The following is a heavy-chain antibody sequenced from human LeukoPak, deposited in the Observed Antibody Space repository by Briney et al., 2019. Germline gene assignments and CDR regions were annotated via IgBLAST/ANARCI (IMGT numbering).Heavy chain of an antibody. CDR3: ARASGLSLPPFDY. V-gene: IGHV3-30-3*01. CDR1: GFTFSSYA. D-gene: IGHD2-2*01. CDR2: ISYDGSNK. J-gene: IGHJ4*02. Sequence: GGSLRLSCAASGFTFSSYAMHWVRQAPGKGLEWVAVISYDGSNKYYADSVKGRFTISRDNSKNTLYLQMNSLRAEDTAVHYCARASGLSLPPFDYWGQGTLVTVSS.